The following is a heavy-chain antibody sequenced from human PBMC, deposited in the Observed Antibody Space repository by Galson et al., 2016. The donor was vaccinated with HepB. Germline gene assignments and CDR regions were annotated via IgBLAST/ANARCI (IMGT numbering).Heavy chain of an antibody. J-gene: IGHJ3*02. CDR2: SFHDEDYT. CDR1: GFTLSKYH. CDR3: TREENDAFDI. Sequence: SLRLSCAASGFTLSKYHMHWVRQAPGKGLEWVALSFHDEDYTYYPDSVKGRFTISRDSTKGTVYWHMNSLRDEDTAVYYCTREENDAFDIWGQGTMVTVSS. V-gene: IGHV3-30-3*01.